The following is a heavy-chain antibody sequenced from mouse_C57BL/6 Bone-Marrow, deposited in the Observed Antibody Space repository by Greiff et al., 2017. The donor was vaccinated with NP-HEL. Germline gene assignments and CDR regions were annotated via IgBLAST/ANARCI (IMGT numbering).Heavy chain of an antibody. D-gene: IGHD2-5*01. V-gene: IGHV1-72*01. CDR2: IDPNGGGN. J-gene: IGHJ3*01. CDR3: ARYYSNYAWFAY. CDR1: GYTFTSYW. Sequence: QVQLQQPGAELVKPGASVKLSCKASGYTFTSYWMPWVKPRPGRGLEWIGRIDPNGGGNKYNEKVKSKATLTGDKPSSTAYMQLSSLTSEDSAVYYCARYYSNYAWFAYWGQGPLVTVSA.